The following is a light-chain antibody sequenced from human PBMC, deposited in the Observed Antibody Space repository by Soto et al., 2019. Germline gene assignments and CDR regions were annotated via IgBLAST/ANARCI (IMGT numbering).Light chain of an antibody. CDR2: DAS. Sequence: DIQMTQSPSSLSASVGDRVTISCRASQTITTYLNWYQQKPGKAPQLLIYDASSLQSGVPSSFSGSGSGTGVTLTISGLKPEDLATYYFQQSSSPPFTFGPGTKVDI. CDR3: QQSSSPPFT. CDR1: QTITTY. V-gene: IGKV1-39*01. J-gene: IGKJ3*01.